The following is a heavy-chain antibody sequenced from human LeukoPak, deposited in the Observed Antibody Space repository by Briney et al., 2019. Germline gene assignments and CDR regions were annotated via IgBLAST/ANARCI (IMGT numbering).Heavy chain of an antibody. V-gene: IGHV5-10-1*01. CDR3: ARHLRRLLWFGEPRPFDY. D-gene: IGHD3-10*01. Sequence: GESLKISCEGSGYSFTSYWISWVRQMPGKGLEWMGRIDPSDSYTNYSPSFQGHVTISADKSISTAYLQWSSLKASDTAMYYCARHLRRLLWFGEPRPFDYWGQGTLVTVSS. CDR1: GYSFTSYW. J-gene: IGHJ4*02. CDR2: IDPSDSYT.